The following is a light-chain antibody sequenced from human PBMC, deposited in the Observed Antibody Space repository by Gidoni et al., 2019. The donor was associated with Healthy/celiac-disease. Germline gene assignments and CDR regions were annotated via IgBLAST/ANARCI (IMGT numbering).Light chain of an antibody. V-gene: IGLV1-44*01. J-gene: IGLJ2*01. CDR3: AAWDDSLKGVV. CDR1: SPNIGSNT. CDR2: SNN. Sequence: QSVLTQPPPPSGTPGQRVTISCSGSSPNIGSNTVNWYQQLPGTAPKLLIYSNNQRPSGVPDRFSGSKSGTSASLAISGLQSEDEADYYCAAWDDSLKGVVFGGGTKLTVL.